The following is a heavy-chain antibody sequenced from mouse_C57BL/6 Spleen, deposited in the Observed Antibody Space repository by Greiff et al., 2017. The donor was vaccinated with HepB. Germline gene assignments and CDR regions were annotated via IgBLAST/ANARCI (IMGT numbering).Heavy chain of an antibody. V-gene: IGHV1-61*01. D-gene: IGHD1-1*01. J-gene: IGHJ3*01. CDR1: GYTFTSYW. CDR2: IYPSDSET. CDR3: ARHGSSWGFAY. Sequence: VQLQQPGAELVRPGSSVKLSCKASGYTFTSYWMDWVKQRPGQGLEWIGNIYPSDSETHYNQKFKDKATLTVDKSSSTAYMQLSSLTSEDSAVYYCARHGSSWGFAYWGQGTLVTVSA.